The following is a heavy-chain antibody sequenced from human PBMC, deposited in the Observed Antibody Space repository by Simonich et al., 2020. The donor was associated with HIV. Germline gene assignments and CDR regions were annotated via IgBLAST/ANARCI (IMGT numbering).Heavy chain of an antibody. D-gene: IGHD5-18*01. CDR1: GGSFSGYF. Sequence: QVRLQQWGAGLLKPSETLSLTCAVYGGSFSGYFWTWIRQPPGKGLEWIGEIIHSGSTNYNPSLKSRVTISVDTSKNQFSLKLSSVTAADTAVYYCARLDYNYGLDNWGQGTLVTVSS. J-gene: IGHJ4*02. CDR2: IIHSGST. CDR3: ARLDYNYGLDN. V-gene: IGHV4-34*12.